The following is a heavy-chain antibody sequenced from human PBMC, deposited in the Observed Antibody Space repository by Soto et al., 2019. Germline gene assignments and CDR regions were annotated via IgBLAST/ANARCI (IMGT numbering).Heavy chain of an antibody. V-gene: IGHV3-11*01. J-gene: IGHJ3*02. CDR1: EFTFSDYY. CDR2: ISSSGNTI. D-gene: IGHD5-12*01. Sequence: QVQLVEAGGGLVRPGESLRLSCAASEFTFSDYYMSWIRQAPGKGLEWVSYISSSGNTIYYAAPVKGRFTLARDNAKNSRYLQMNRLRAEETAVYYCARRYSGGRAFDICGQGTMVTVSS. CDR3: ARRYSGGRAFDI.